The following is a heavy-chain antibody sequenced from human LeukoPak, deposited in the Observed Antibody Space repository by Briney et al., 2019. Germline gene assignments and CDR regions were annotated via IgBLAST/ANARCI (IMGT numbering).Heavy chain of an antibody. CDR1: GYTFTDYY. CDR2: INPNSGGT. CDR3: AREKYSGSENAFDI. Sequence: ASVKVSCKASGYTFTDYYMHWVRQAPGQGLEWMGWINPNSGGTNYVQKFQGRVTMTRDTSISTTYMELSRQRSDDTAVYYCAREKYSGSENAFDIWGQGTMVTVSS. J-gene: IGHJ3*02. D-gene: IGHD1-26*01. V-gene: IGHV1-2*02.